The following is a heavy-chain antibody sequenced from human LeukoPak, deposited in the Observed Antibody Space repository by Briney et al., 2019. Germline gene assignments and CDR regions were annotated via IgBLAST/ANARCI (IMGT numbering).Heavy chain of an antibody. CDR3: ARVSDYVWGSYRYQDDYGWDV. CDR2: IYYSGST. V-gene: IGHV4-59*01. CDR1: GGSISSYY. D-gene: IGHD3-16*02. Sequence: PSETLSLTCTVSGGSISSYYWSWIRQPPGKGLEWIGYIYYSGSTNYNPSLKSRVTISVDTSKNQFSLKLSSVTAADTVVYYCARVSDYVWGSYRYQDDYGWDVWGQGTTVTVSS. J-gene: IGHJ6*02.